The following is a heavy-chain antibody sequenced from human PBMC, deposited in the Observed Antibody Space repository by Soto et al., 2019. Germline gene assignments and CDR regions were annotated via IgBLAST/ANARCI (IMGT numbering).Heavy chain of an antibody. J-gene: IGHJ5*02. Sequence: SETLSLTCAVYRGSFSGYYWSWIRQPPGKGLEWIGEINHSGSTNYNPSLKSRVTISVDTSKNQFSLKLSSVTAADTAVYYCARTTGYCSSTSCYGNWFDPWGQGTLVTVSS. CDR2: INHSGST. V-gene: IGHV4-34*01. CDR3: ARTTGYCSSTSCYGNWFDP. CDR1: RGSFSGYY. D-gene: IGHD2-2*03.